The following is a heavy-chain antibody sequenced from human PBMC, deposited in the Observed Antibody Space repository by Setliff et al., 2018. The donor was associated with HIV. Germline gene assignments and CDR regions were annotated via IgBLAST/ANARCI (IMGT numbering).Heavy chain of an antibody. J-gene: IGHJ3*02. D-gene: IGHD3-22*01. CDR1: GYTFTNYW. Sequence: PGESLKISCKASGYTFTNYWTAWVRQMPGKGLEWMGIIHPRDFDIKYSQSFQGQVTISADKSLSTAYLQWNSLKASDTALYYCARLDNSGYYFDAFYIWGQGTMVTVSS. CDR2: IHPRDFDI. V-gene: IGHV5-51*01. CDR3: ARLDNSGYYFDAFYI.